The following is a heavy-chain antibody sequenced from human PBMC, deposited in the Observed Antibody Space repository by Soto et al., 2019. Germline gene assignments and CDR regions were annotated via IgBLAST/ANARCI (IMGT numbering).Heavy chain of an antibody. CDR3: LMGYFFDY. J-gene: IGHJ4*02. V-gene: IGHV3-23*01. CDR1: GFTFSSYA. D-gene: IGHD3-16*01. CDR2: ISNNGGTT. Sequence: EVQLLESGGGLVQPGGSLRLSCAASGFTFSSYAMSWVRQAPGKGLEWVSTISNNGGTTYDADSVKGRFTISRDNSKNTLYLQMNRLRAEDTAVYYCLMGYFFDYWGQGTLVTVSP.